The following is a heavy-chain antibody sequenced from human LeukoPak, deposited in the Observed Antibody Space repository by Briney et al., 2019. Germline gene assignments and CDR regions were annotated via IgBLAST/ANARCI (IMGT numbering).Heavy chain of an antibody. J-gene: IGHJ6*03. CDR3: ARDPYSGGYGSYYYYYMDV. CDR2: ISYDGSNK. V-gene: IGHV3-30*04. CDR1: GFTFSSYA. D-gene: IGHD1-26*01. Sequence: GGSLRLSCAASGFTFSSYAMHWVRQAPGKGLEWVAVISYDGSNKYYADSVKGRLTISRDNSKNTLYLQMNSLRAEDTAVYYCARDPYSGGYGSYYYYYMDVWGKGTTVTISS.